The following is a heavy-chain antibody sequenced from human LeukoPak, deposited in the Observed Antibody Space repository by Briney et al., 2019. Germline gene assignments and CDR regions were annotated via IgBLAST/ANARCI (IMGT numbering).Heavy chain of an antibody. CDR3: ARDGDYGDYYYYMDV. CDR2: IYYSGST. J-gene: IGHJ6*03. D-gene: IGHD4-17*01. Sequence: SETLSLTCTVSGGSISSYYWSWIRQPPGKGLEWLGYIYYSGSTNYNPSLKSRVTISVDTSKNQFSLKLSSVTAADTAVYYCARDGDYGDYYYYMDVWGKGTTVTVSS. CDR1: GGSISSYY. V-gene: IGHV4-59*01.